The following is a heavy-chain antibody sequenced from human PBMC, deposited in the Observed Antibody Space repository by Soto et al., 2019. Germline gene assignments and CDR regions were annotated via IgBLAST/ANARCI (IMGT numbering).Heavy chain of an antibody. V-gene: IGHV4-34*12. CDR3: ARSPLGYDYVRQTWREVGDSFDI. D-gene: IGHD3-16*01. CDR1: GASLGGFH. Sequence: QVHLEQWGAGLLKPSETLSLTCAIYGASLGGFHWTWLRQAPGKGLEWIGELIHGESIHYNPSLKGRVTFSLDSSKNHFSLQLMSVTAAETAVYYCARSPLGYDYVRQTWREVGDSFDIWGRGTLVTVSS. J-gene: IGHJ3*02. CDR2: LIHGESI.